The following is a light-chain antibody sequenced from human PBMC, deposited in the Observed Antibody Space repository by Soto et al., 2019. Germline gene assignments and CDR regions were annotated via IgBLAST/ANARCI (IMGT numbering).Light chain of an antibody. CDR3: TSYTSRNTDF. CDR2: EVN. J-gene: IGLJ1*01. V-gene: IGLV2-14*01. CDR1: SSDVGGYNY. Sequence: QSALTQPASVSAFPGQSITISCTGTSSDVGGYNYVSLYQQHPGKAPKLIIYEVNNRPSGVSNRFSGSKSGNTASLSISGLKPEDEADYYCTSYTSRNTDFFGSGTKVTVL.